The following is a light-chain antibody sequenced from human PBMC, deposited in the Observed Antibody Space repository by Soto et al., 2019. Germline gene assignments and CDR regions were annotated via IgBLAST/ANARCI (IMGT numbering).Light chain of an antibody. V-gene: IGKV3-20*01. CDR2: GAS. Sequence: EIVLTQSPGTLSLSPGGRATLSCRASQSVSSSYLAWYQQKPGQAPRLLIYGASSRATGIPDRFSGSGSGTDFTLTIRRLEPEGFAVYYCQQYGSSSYTFGQGTKLEIK. CDR1: QSVSSSY. J-gene: IGKJ2*01. CDR3: QQYGSSSYT.